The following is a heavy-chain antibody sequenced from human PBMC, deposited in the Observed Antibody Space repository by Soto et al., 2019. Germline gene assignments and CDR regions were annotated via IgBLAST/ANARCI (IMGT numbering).Heavy chain of an antibody. CDR2: IYYSGST. D-gene: IGHD6-19*01. V-gene: IGHV4-39*01. CDR1: GGSISSSSYY. J-gene: IGHJ5*02. CDR3: ARFPVAGTYTENWFDP. Sequence: QLQLQESGPGLVKPSETLSLTCTVSGGSISSSSYYWGWIRQPPGKGLEWIGSIYYSGSTYYNPSLKSRVTISVDTSKNQFSLKLSSVTAADTAVYYCARFPVAGTYTENWFDPWGQGTLVTVSS.